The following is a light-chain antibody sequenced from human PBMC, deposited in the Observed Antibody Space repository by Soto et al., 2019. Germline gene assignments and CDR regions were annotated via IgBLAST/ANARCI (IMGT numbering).Light chain of an antibody. CDR3: QQYDILPIT. CDR1: QDINIY. V-gene: IGKV1-33*01. CDR2: DAS. Sequence: DIQMTHSPSPLFASVGDRVTITCQATQDINIYLNWYQQKPGKAPNLLIYDASNLEIGVPSRFSGSGSGTHFTFTISSLQTEDIGTYYCQQYDILPITFGRGTRLEIK. J-gene: IGKJ5*01.